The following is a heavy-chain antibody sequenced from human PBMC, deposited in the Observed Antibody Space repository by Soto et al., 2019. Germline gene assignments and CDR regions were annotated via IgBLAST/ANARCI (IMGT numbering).Heavy chain of an antibody. D-gene: IGHD1-26*01. CDR3: ARSGGSYNFDS. Sequence: SETLSLTCFVSSGSVSTYYWSWIRQPAGKGLEWIGRIFINGNTNYNPSLRSRVTMSVDTSKGQFSLNLASVTGADTAVYFCARSGGSYNFDSCGQGIRVTVSS. J-gene: IGHJ4*02. V-gene: IGHV4-4*07. CDR2: IFINGNT. CDR1: SGSVSTYY.